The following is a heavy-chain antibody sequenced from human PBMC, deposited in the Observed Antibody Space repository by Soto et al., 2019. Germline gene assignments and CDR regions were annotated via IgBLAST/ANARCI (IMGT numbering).Heavy chain of an antibody. Sequence: QVQLVESGGGVVQPGTSLRLSCAGSGFTFSSYGMDWDRQAPGKGLEWVAVISYDGSNKYYADSVKGRFTISRDNSKNTLYLQMSSLRADDTAVYYCAKDRMGAGVRGYFDYWGQGTLVTVSS. CDR2: ISYDGSNK. D-gene: IGHD3-10*01. V-gene: IGHV3-30*18. J-gene: IGHJ4*02. CDR1: GFTFSSYG. CDR3: AKDRMGAGVRGYFDY.